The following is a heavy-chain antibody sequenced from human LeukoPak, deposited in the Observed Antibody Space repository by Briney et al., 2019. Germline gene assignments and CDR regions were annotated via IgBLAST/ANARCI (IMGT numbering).Heavy chain of an antibody. J-gene: IGHJ5*02. CDR2: TYYRSKWYN. V-gene: IGHV6-1*01. CDR3: ARDLSAYYYDSSGINWFDP. D-gene: IGHD3-22*01. CDR1: GDSASSNSAA. Sequence: SQTLSLTCAISGDSASSNSAAWNWIRQSPSRGLEWLGRTYYRSKWYNDYAVSVKSRITINPDTSKNQFSLQLNSVTPEDTAVYYCARDLSAYYYDSSGINWFDPWGQGTLVTVSS.